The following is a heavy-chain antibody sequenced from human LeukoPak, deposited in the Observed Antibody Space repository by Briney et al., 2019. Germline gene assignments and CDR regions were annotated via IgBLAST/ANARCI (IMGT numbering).Heavy chain of an antibody. Sequence: SETLSLTCTVSGGSISSSSYYWGWIRQPPGKGLEWIGSIYYSGSTYYSPSLKSRVTISVDTSKNQFSLKLSSVTAADTAVYYCASQLSAPNFDYWGQGTLVTVSS. J-gene: IGHJ4*02. V-gene: IGHV4-39*01. CDR3: ASQLSAPNFDY. CDR2: IYYSGST. CDR1: GGSISSSSYY. D-gene: IGHD3-10*01.